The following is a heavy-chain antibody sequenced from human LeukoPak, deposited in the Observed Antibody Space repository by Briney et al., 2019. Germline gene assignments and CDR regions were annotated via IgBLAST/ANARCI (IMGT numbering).Heavy chain of an antibody. Sequence: AEALKIFCKGSGYSFTSYWISWVRQMPGKSLEWMVRIDPSDSYTNYSPSFQGHVTISADKSISTAYLQWSSLKASETAMYYCARRLLQTGYDAFDIWGEGTMVTVSS. CDR1: GYSFTSYW. V-gene: IGHV5-10-1*01. CDR3: ARRLLQTGYDAFDI. CDR2: IDPSDSYT. J-gene: IGHJ3*02. D-gene: IGHD3-3*01.